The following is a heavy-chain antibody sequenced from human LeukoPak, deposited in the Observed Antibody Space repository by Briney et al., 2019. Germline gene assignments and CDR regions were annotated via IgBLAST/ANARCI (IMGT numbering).Heavy chain of an antibody. V-gene: IGHV4-34*01. D-gene: IGHD3-10*01. J-gene: IGHJ4*02. Sequence: SETLSLTCAVYGGSFSGYYWSWIRQPPGKGLEWIGEINHSGSTNYNPSLKSRVTISVDTSKNQFSLKLSSVTAADTAAYYCARRGSGDYFDYWGQGTLVTVSS. CDR3: ARRGSGDYFDY. CDR1: GGSFSGYY. CDR2: INHSGST.